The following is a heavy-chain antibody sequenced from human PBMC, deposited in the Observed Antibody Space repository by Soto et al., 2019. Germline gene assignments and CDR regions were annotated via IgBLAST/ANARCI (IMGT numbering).Heavy chain of an antibody. D-gene: IGHD3-3*01. CDR1: GYTFSSYD. CDR3: ARDNVGLRFLEWLPPTYNWFDP. CDR2: INAGNGNT. Sequence: GASVKVSCKASGYTFSSYDINWVRQAPGQRLEWMGWINAGNGNTKYSQKFQGRVTITRDTSASTAYMELSSLRSEDTAVYYCARDNVGLRFLEWLPPTYNWFDPWGQGTLVTVSS. J-gene: IGHJ5*02. V-gene: IGHV1-3*01.